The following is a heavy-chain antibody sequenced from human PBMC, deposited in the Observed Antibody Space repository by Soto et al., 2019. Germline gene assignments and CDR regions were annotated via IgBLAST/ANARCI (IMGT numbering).Heavy chain of an antibody. J-gene: IGHJ5*01. Sequence: GGSLRLSCTASGFSFSSYTMNWVRQAPGKGLQWVASITNRGTHTYSADSVKGRFTISRDNDKNSLYLQMNNLRAEDTATYYCARAHEVAWFDSWGMGALVTVSS. V-gene: IGHV3-21*06. CDR2: ITNRGTHT. CDR3: ARAHEVAWFDS. D-gene: IGHD2-15*01. CDR1: GFSFSSYT.